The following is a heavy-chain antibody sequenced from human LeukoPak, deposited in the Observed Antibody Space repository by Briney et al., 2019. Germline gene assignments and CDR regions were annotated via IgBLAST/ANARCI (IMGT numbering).Heavy chain of an antibody. CDR2: IYTSGST. CDR1: GGSISSGGYY. Sequence: SETLSLTCAVSGGSISSGGYYWSWIRQPAGKGLEWIGRIYTSGSTNYNPSLKSRVTMSVDTSKNQFSLKLSSVTAADTAVYYCARGRHQEGWFDPWGQGTLVTVSS. CDR3: ARGRHQEGWFDP. V-gene: IGHV4-61*02. J-gene: IGHJ5*02. D-gene: IGHD6-6*01.